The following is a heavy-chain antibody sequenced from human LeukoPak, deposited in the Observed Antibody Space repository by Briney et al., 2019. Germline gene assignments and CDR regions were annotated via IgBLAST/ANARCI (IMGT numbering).Heavy chain of an antibody. V-gene: IGHV4-38-2*02. J-gene: IGHJ4*02. CDR3: ARAGYSGYDHIDY. Sequence: PSETLSLTCTVSGGSISSGYYWGWIRQPPGKGLEWIGSIYHSGSTYYNPSLESRITISIDTSKNQFSLNLRSVTAADTAEYYCARAGYSGYDHIDYWGQGTLVTVSS. CDR2: IYHSGST. CDR1: GGSISSGYY. D-gene: IGHD5-12*01.